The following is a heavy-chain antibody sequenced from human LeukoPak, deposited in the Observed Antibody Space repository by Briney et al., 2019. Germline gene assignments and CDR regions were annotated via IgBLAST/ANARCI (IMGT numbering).Heavy chain of an antibody. CDR2: ISGSGGST. Sequence: GGSLRLSCAASGFTFSSYAMSWVRQAPGKGLEWVSAISGSGGSTYYADSVKGRFTISRDNSKNTLYLQMNSLRAEDTAVYYCAKVADYCSSTSRYMGYWGQGTLVTVSS. CDR1: GFTFSSYA. J-gene: IGHJ4*02. CDR3: AKVADYCSSTSRYMGY. D-gene: IGHD2-2*02. V-gene: IGHV3-23*01.